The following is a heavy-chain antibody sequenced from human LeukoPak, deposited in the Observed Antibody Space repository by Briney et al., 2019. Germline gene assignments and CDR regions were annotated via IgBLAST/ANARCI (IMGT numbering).Heavy chain of an antibody. D-gene: IGHD6-13*01. CDR3: AKIPIAAAGTGNLN. CDR2: ISWNSGSI. Sequence: GRSLRLSCAASGFTFDDYAMHWVRQAPGKGLEWVSGISWNSGSIGYADSVKGRFTISRDNAKNSLYLQMNSLRAEDTAVYYCAKIPIAAAGTGNLNWGQGTLVTVSS. V-gene: IGHV3-9*01. J-gene: IGHJ4*02. CDR1: GFTFDDYA.